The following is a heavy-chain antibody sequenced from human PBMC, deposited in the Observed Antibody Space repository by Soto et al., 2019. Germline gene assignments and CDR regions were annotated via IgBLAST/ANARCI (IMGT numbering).Heavy chain of an antibody. J-gene: IGHJ6*02. CDR3: ARDPFYSSSHLGFYYYGMDV. D-gene: IGHD6-13*01. V-gene: IGHV3-33*01. Sequence: GGSLRLSCAASGFTFSAFGLHWVRQAPGKGLEWVAVIWYDGSNKYYADSVKGRFTISRDNSKNTLYLQMNSLRVEDTAVYYCARDPFYSSSHLGFYYYGMDVWGQGTTVTVSS. CDR2: IWYDGSNK. CDR1: GFTFSAFG.